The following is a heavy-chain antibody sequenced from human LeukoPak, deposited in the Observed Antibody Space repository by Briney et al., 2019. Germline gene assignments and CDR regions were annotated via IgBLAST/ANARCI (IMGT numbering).Heavy chain of an antibody. Sequence: ASVKVSCKASVYTFTSYAMNWVRQAPGQGLEWMGWINTNTGNPTYAQGFTGRFVFSLDTSVSTAYLQISSLKADDTAVYYCARELYSSSSVSLFDYWGQGTLVTVSS. CDR3: ARELYSSSSVSLFDY. CDR1: VYTFTSYA. D-gene: IGHD6-6*01. V-gene: IGHV7-4-1*02. CDR2: INTNTGNP. J-gene: IGHJ4*02.